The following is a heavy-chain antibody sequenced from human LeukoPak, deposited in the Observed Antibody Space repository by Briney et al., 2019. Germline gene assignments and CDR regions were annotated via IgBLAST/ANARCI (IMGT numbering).Heavy chain of an antibody. CDR3: ARGHYQLS. CDR1: GFMFSSNW. CDR2: IKEDGTET. J-gene: IGHJ5*02. D-gene: IGHD2-2*01. Sequence: GGSLRLSCAASGFMFSSNWMSWVRLAPGKGLEWVANIKEDGTETYYVDSVKGRFTISRDNAKNSLYLQMNSLRAEDTAVYYCARGHYQLSWGQGILVTVSS. V-gene: IGHV3-7*01.